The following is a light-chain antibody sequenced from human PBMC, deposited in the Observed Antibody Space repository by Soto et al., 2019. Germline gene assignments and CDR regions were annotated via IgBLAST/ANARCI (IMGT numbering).Light chain of an antibody. V-gene: IGKV3-11*01. CDR1: QSGSSY. J-gene: IGKJ2*01. Sequence: EMVLTQSPATLYLSPGERATLSCRASQSGSSYLAWYQQKPCHAPRRLISDTSTRATGIPARFSGGGSGTELTLTISSIEPEDFAIYYCQQRSNWPFNFGQGTKLEIK. CDR3: QQRSNWPFN. CDR2: DTS.